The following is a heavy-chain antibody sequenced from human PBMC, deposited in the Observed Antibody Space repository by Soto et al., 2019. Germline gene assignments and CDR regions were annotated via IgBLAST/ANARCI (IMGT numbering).Heavy chain of an antibody. CDR3: ARGIQPATLSPWDV. CDR1: SVPVDNSY. J-gene: IGHJ6*01. Sequence: HSGTTYITRPLSSVPVDNSYCAGSRQYQGRGLEWIGYILHRGGTNYNPSLKIRVTISADVSESLVSLTMTSVTDADTAHYYCARGIQPATLSPWDVWGPGTSVTVSS. CDR2: ILHRGGT. V-gene: IGHV4-59*02. D-gene: IGHD1-1*01.